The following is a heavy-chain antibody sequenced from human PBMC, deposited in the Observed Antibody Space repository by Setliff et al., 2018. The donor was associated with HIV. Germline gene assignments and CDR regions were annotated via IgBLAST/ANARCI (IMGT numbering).Heavy chain of an antibody. CDR1: GFTFSNYA. V-gene: IGHV3-23*03. CDR3: ARGMNYDYMDV. J-gene: IGHJ6*03. D-gene: IGHD2-8*01. CDR2: IYSGST. Sequence: GGSLRLSCAASGFTFSNYAMNWVRQAPGKGPEWVSVIYSGSTYYADSVKGRFTISRDNAKNSLYLQMNSLRAEETAVYYCARGMNYDYMDVWGKGTTVTVSS.